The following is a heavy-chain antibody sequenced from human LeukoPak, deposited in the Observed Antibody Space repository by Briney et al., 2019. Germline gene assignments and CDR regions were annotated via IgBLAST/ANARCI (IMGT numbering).Heavy chain of an antibody. D-gene: IGHD3-3*01. CDR3: AKYVGNYDFLDY. J-gene: IGHJ4*02. V-gene: IGHV3-30*02. CDR1: GFTFSSYG. Sequence: GGSLRLSCAASGFTFSSYGMHWVRQAPGKGLEWVAFIRYDGSNKYYADSVKGRFTISRDNSKNTLYLQMNSLRAEDTAVYYCAKYVGNYDFLDYWGQGTLVTVSS. CDR2: IRYDGSNK.